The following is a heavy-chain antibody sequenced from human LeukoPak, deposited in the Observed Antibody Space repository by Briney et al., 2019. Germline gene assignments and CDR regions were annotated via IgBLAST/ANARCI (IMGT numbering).Heavy chain of an antibody. CDR3: ATDLAVAASGGFDY. CDR2: FDPEAGAT. V-gene: IGHV1-24*01. Sequence: GASVTVSFKVSGHSLTELSIHWVRQAPGKGREWMGGFDPEAGATLYAQSFQDRVIMTEDTSIDTTYMELTSLRSDDTAVYFCATDLAVAASGGFDYWGQGTLITVSS. J-gene: IGHJ4*02. CDR1: GHSLTELS. D-gene: IGHD6-19*01.